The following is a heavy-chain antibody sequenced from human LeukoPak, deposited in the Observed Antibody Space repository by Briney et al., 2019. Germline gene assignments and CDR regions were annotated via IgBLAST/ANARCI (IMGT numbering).Heavy chain of an antibody. CDR3: AKAGGTDFYYYMDV. V-gene: IGHV3-7*01. D-gene: IGHD2-15*01. CDR2: IKQDGSEK. CDR1: GFTFSSYW. J-gene: IGHJ6*03. Sequence: GGSLRLSCAASGFTFSSYWMSWVRQAPGKGLEWVANIKQDGSEKYYVDSVKGRFTISRDNAKNSLYLQMNSLRAEDTAVYYCAKAGGTDFYYYMDVWGKGTTVTVSS.